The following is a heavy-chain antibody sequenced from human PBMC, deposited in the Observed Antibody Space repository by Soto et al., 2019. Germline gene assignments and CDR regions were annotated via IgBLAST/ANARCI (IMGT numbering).Heavy chain of an antibody. CDR3: ARDPHYKGYCSGGSCYYGGGAFDI. J-gene: IGHJ3*02. CDR1: GFTFSSYS. D-gene: IGHD2-15*01. V-gene: IGHV3-21*01. Sequence: GGSLRLSCAASGFTFSSYSMNWVRQAPGKGLEWVSSISSSSSYIYYADSVKGRFTISRDNAKNSLYLQMNSLRAEDTAVYYCARDPHYKGYCSGGSCYYGGGAFDIWGQGTMVTVSS. CDR2: ISSSSSYI.